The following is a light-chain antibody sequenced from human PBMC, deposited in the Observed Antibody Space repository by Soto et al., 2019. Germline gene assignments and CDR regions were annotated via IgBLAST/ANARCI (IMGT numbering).Light chain of an antibody. CDR2: DVS. J-gene: IGLJ1*01. CDR1: SSDVGGYNY. Sequence: QSVLTQPASVSGSPGQSITISCTGTSSDVGGYNYVSWYQQHPGKAPKLMIYDVSNRPSGVSNSLSGSKSGNTASLTISGLQAEDEADYYCCSYAGSSVYVFGTGTKVTVL. V-gene: IGLV2-14*01. CDR3: CSYAGSSVYV.